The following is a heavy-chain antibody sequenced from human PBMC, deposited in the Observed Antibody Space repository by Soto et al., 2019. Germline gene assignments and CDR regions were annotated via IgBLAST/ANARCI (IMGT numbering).Heavy chain of an antibody. CDR1: GYTFTSYA. Sequence: ASVKVSCKASGYTFTSYAMHWVRQAPGQRLEWMGWINAGNGNTKYSQKFQGRVTITRDTSASTAYMELSSLRSEDTAVYYCARHESVRYQLLSTETFYYYGMDVWGQGTTVTVSS. CDR3: ARHESVRYQLLSTETFYYYGMDV. J-gene: IGHJ6*02. CDR2: INAGNGNT. D-gene: IGHD2-2*01. V-gene: IGHV1-3*01.